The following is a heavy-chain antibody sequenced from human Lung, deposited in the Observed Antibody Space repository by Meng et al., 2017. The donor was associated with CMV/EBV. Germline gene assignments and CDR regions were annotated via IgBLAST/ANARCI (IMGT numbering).Heavy chain of an antibody. J-gene: IGHJ3*01. D-gene: IGHD1-26*01. CDR1: GSSITSAYY. CDR2: IFHRGNA. Sequence: SETLSLTCNVSGSSITSAYYWAWIRQPPGKRLEWIGSIFHRGNAYYLPSLNSRLTISVDTSKIQFSLKLNSVTAADTAIYYCAREVGAPYFDLWGQGTMVTVSS. V-gene: IGHV4-38-2*02. CDR3: AREVGAPYFDL.